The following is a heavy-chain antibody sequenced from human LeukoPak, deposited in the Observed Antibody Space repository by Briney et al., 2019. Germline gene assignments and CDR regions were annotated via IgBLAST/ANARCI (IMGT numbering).Heavy chain of an antibody. CDR2: INPSGRST. CDR1: GYTFTNYY. Sequence: GASVKVSCKASGYTFTNYYMHWVRQAPGQGLEWMGIINPSGRSTSYAQKFQGRVTMTRDTSTSTDYIELSSLRSEDTATYYCARDNSVNSKAWWFDPWGKGTLVIVSS. J-gene: IGHJ5*02. CDR3: ARDNSVNSKAWWFDP. D-gene: IGHD2/OR15-2a*01. V-gene: IGHV1-46*01.